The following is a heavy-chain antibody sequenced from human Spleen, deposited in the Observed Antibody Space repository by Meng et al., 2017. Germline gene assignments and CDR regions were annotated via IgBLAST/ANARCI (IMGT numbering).Heavy chain of an antibody. V-gene: IGHV7-4-1*02. CDR3: TRDGYSDCSRTSCFDY. CDR1: GYTLTSYA. J-gene: IGHJ4*02. Sequence: ASVKVSCKASGYTLTSYAINWLRQAPGQGLEWMGWINTKTGNPTYAQGFTGRLVFSLDTSVSTACLQISGLKADDTAVYYCTRDGYSDCSRTSCFDYWGQGTLVTVSS. CDR2: INTKTGNP. D-gene: IGHD2-2*01.